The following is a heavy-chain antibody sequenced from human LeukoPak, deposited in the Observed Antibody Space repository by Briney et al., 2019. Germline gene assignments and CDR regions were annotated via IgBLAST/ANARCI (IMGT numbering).Heavy chain of an antibody. D-gene: IGHD5-18*01. J-gene: IGHJ4*02. CDR2: ISSSSSYI. CDR1: GFTFSSYS. V-gene: IGHV3-21*01. Sequence: GGSLRLSCAASGFTFSSYSMNWVRQAPGKGLEWVSSISSSSSYIYYADSVKGRFTISRDNTKNSLYLQMNSLTTEDTAVYYCARDRWGYSYGGYWGQGTLVTVSS. CDR3: ARDRWGYSYGGY.